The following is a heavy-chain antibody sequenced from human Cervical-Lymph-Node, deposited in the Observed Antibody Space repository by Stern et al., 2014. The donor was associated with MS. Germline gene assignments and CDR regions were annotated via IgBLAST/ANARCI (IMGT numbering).Heavy chain of an antibody. D-gene: IGHD3-16*01. Sequence: VQLVQSGAEVKKPGASVKVSCKASGYHFTDFHINWVRQATGQGLEWMGWMNPESGDTGYAQRSQGRVTMTTNRSITTVYMELSSLKSEDTAVYYCARGRGGGTMKRFDPWGQGSLVTVSS. CDR2: MNPESGDT. CDR1: GYHFTDFH. V-gene: IGHV1-8*01. CDR3: ARGRGGGTMKRFDP. J-gene: IGHJ5*02.